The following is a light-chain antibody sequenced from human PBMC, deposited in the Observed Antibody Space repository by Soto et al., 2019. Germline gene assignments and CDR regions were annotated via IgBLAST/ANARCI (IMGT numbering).Light chain of an antibody. J-gene: IGKJ3*01. CDR1: QSVSSSY. CDR3: QQYGSSPEDFT. CDR2: GAS. Sequence: EIVLTQSPGTLSLSPGERATLSCRASQSVSSSYLAWYQQKPGQAPRLLIYGASSRATGIPDRFSGSGSGTDFTLTISRLEPEDFAVYYCQQYGSSPEDFTFGPGTKVDIK. V-gene: IGKV3-20*01.